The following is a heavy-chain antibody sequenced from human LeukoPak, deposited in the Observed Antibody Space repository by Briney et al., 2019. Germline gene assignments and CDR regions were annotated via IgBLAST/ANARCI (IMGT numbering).Heavy chain of an antibody. CDR1: GFTFSSYS. V-gene: IGHV3-21*01. J-gene: IGHJ4*02. CDR3: ARDSLYCGGDCYSGSSDY. CDR2: ISSSSSSYI. D-gene: IGHD2-21*02. Sequence: PGGSLRLSCAASGFTFSSYSMNWVRQAPGKGLEWVSSISSSSSSYIYYADSVKGRFTISRDNAKNSLYLQMNSLRAEDTAVYYCARDSLYCGGDCYSGSSDYWGQGTLVTVSS.